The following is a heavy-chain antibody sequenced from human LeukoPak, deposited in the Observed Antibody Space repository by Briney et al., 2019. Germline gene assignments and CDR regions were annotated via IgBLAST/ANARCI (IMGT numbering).Heavy chain of an antibody. J-gene: IGHJ4*02. CDR2: ISAYNGNT. CDR1: GYTFTSYG. Sequence: ASVKVSCKASGYTFTSYGISWVRQAPGQGLEWMGWISAYNGNTNYAQKLQGRVTMTTDTSTSTAYMELRSLRSADTAVYYCARDLGYSGYDLPVDWGQGTLVAVSS. D-gene: IGHD5-12*01. V-gene: IGHV1-18*01. CDR3: ARDLGYSGYDLPVD.